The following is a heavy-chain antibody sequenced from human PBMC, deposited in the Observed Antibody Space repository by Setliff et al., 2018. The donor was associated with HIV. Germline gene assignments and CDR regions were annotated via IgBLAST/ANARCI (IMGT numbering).Heavy chain of an antibody. J-gene: IGHJ6*02. CDR2: IYYCGST. CDR1: GGSISSSSYY. CDR3: ARDRKVYGMDV. V-gene: IGHV4-61*01. Sequence: PSETLSLTCSVSGGSISSSSYYWGWVRQPPGKGLEWIGYIYYCGSTNYNPSLKSRVTISVDTSKNQFSLKLSSVTAADTAVYYCARDRKVYGMDVWGQGTTVTVSS.